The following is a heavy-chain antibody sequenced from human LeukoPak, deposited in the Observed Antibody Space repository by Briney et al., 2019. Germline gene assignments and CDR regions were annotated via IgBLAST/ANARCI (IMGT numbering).Heavy chain of an antibody. CDR1: GFTFSSYG. Sequence: GGSLRLSCAASGFTFSSYGMHWVRQAPGKGLEWVAVISYDGSNKYYADSVKGRFTISRDNSKNTLYLQMNSLRAEDTAVYYCARDLGYYYMDVWGKGTTVTVSS. V-gene: IGHV3-30*03. CDR3: ARDLGYYYMDV. J-gene: IGHJ6*03. CDR2: ISYDGSNK.